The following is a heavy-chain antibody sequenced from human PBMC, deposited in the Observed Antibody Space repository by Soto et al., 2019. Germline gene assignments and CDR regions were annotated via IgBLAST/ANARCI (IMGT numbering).Heavy chain of an antibody. V-gene: IGHV4-59*01. J-gene: IGHJ4*02. CDR1: GGSISSYY. CDR2: IYYSGST. CDR3: ARGDYYFDY. Sequence: SETLSLTCTVSGGSISSYYWIWIRQPPGKGLEWIGYIYYSGSTNYNPSLKSRVTISVDTSKNQFSLKLSSVTAADTAVYYCARGDYYFDYWGQGTLVTVSS.